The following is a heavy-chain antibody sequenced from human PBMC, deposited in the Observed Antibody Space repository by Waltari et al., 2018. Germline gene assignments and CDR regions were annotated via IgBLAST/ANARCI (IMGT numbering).Heavy chain of an antibody. Sequence: QVQLVQSGAEVKKPGASVKVSCKASGYTFTSYYMHWVRQAPGQGLEWMGIINPSGGSTSYAQKFQGRGTMTRDTSTSTVYMELSSLRSEDTAVYYCARVYARVVAATGFDYWGQGTLVTVSS. CDR3: ARVYARVVAATGFDY. CDR1: GYTFTSYY. CDR2: INPSGGST. V-gene: IGHV1-46*01. J-gene: IGHJ4*02. D-gene: IGHD2-15*01.